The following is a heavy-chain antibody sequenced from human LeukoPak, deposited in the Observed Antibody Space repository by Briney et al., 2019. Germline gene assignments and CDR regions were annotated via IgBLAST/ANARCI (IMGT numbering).Heavy chain of an antibody. CDR2: ITSSGDST. CDR3: AKLGVDAAMAEVLNYNYYYMDV. V-gene: IGHV3-23*01. CDR1: GFTFSNYG. D-gene: IGHD5-18*01. J-gene: IGHJ6*03. Sequence: PGGSLRLSCAASGFTFSNYGMSWVRQAPGKGLEWVSAITSSGDSTYFADSVKGRFTISRDNSQNTLYLQMNSLRAEDTAVYYCAKLGVDAAMAEVLNYNYYYMDVWGKGATVTISS.